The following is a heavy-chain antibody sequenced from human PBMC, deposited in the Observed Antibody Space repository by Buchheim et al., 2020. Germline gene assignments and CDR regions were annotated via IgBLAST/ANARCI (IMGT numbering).Heavy chain of an antibody. V-gene: IGHV3-30*18. Sequence: VQLVESGGGLVKPGRSLRLSCAASGFTFSSYGMHWVRQAPGKGLEWVAVISYDGSNKYYADSVKGRFTISRDNSKKTLYLQMNSLRAEDTAVYYCAKDLGAYYGSGSKKPYYYYGMDVWGQGTT. CDR1: GFTFSSYG. D-gene: IGHD3-10*01. CDR3: AKDLGAYYGSGSKKPYYYYGMDV. CDR2: ISYDGSNK. J-gene: IGHJ6*02.